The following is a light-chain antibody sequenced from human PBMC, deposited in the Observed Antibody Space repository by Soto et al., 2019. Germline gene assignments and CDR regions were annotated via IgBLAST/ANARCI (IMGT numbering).Light chain of an antibody. CDR1: QSISIY. CDR2: AAS. J-gene: IGKJ1*01. CDR3: QRSYSSPPRT. V-gene: IGKV1-39*01. Sequence: DIQMTQSPSALSASVGDRVTITCRASQSISIYLNWYQQKPGKAPKVLIYAASTLQSGVPSRFSGSGSGTDFTLTISSLQPEDFATHYCQRSYSSPPRTFGQGTKVEVK.